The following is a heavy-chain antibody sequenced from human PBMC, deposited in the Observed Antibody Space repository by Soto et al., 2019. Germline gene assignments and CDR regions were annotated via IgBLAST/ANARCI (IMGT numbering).Heavy chain of an antibody. J-gene: IGHJ4*02. D-gene: IGHD3-22*01. CDR1: GGPYGKYS. CDR2: IIPIFDIT. CDR3: ARRLLEDYYDSDGLDN. Sequence: QVQLVQSGTEVKKPGSSVTVSCKASGGPYGKYSISWVRQAPGQGLEWMGRIIPIFDITNYAQKFQGRVTYTSDKATSTVYMALGSLRSDDSAVYYSARRLLEDYYDSDGLDNWGQGTLVTVSS. V-gene: IGHV1-69*02.